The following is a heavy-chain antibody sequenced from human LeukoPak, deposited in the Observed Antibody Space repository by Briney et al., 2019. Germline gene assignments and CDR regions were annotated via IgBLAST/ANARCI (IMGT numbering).Heavy chain of an antibody. V-gene: IGHV4-38-2*02. D-gene: IGHD3-10*01. CDR3: ASGGSFEY. CDR1: GYSISSGYY. CDR2: INHSGST. J-gene: IGHJ4*02. Sequence: SETLSLTCTVSGYSISSGYYWGWIRQPPGKGLEWIGEINHSGSTNYNPSLKSRVTISVDTSKNQFSLKLSSVTAADTAVYYCASGGSFEYWGQGTLVTVSS.